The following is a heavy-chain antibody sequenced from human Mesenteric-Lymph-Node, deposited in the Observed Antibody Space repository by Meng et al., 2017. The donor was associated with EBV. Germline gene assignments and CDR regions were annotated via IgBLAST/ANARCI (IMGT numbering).Heavy chain of an antibody. CDR2: IIPAFGRV. J-gene: IGHJ5*02. D-gene: IGHD4-17*01. Sequence: QVQLVKCGAEVKRPGSSVKVSCKTSGGSFNSFSVIWVRQASGQGLEWMGGIIPAFGRVDYAQMFQGRVSITADKATNTAYMELSSLRSEDTAVYYCARDLTVTTRGWFGPWGQGTLVTVSS. V-gene: IGHV1-69*06. CDR3: ARDLTVTTRGWFGP. CDR1: GGSFNSFS.